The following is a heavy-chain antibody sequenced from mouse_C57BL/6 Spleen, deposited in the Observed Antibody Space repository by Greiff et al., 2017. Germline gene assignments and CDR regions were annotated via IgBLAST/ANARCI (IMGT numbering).Heavy chain of an antibody. CDR2: IYPGDGDT. J-gene: IGHJ4*01. Sequence: VKLQESGAELVKPGASVKISCKASGYAFSSYWMNGVKQRPGKGLEWNGQIYPGDGDTNYNGKFKGKATLTADKSSSTAYMQLSSLTSEDSAVYFCARNPFITTVAADAMDYWGQGTSVTVSS. CDR3: ARNPFITTVAADAMDY. CDR1: GYAFSSYW. D-gene: IGHD1-1*01. V-gene: IGHV1-80*01.